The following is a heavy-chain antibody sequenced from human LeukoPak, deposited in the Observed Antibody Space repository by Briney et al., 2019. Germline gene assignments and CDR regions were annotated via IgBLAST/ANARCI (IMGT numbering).Heavy chain of an antibody. CDR2: INPNSGGT. J-gene: IGHJ4*02. CDR3: ARAGYYYDSLVSDY. D-gene: IGHD3-22*01. V-gene: IGHV1-2*02. CDR1: GYTFTSYA. Sequence: ASVKVSCKASGYTFTSYAMNWVRQAPGQGLEWMGWINPNSGGTNYAQKFQGRVTMTRDTSISTAYMELSRLRSDDTAVYYCARAGYYYDSLVSDYWGQGTLVTVSS.